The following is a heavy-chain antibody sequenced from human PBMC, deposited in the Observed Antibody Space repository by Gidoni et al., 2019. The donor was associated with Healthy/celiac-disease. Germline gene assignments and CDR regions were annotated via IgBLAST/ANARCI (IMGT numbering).Heavy chain of an antibody. Sequence: EVQLLESGGGLVQPGGSLRLTCAASGFHFSSYAMSWVRPAPGKGLEWVSASSGSGGSTYYADSVKGRFTISRDNSKNTLYLQMNSLRAEDTAVYYCAKSPEKWELQEDDYWGQGTLVTVSS. J-gene: IGHJ4*02. CDR3: AKSPEKWELQEDDY. CDR1: GFHFSSYA. CDR2: SSGSGGST. V-gene: IGHV3-23*01. D-gene: IGHD1-26*01.